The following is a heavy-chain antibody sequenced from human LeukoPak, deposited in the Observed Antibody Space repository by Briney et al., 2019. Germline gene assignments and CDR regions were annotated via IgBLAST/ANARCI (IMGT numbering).Heavy chain of an antibody. CDR2: IGPSSDNI. CDR1: GFTFSDYF. J-gene: IGHJ1*01. V-gene: IGHV3-11*06. D-gene: IGHD3-22*01. CDR3: ARVNPTNSGFYTY. Sequence: GGSLRLSCAASGFTFSDYFMSWTRQAPEKGLEWLSYIGPSSDNINYADSVKGRFTVSRDNAKNSLYLQMNSLRAEDTAVYYCARVNPTNSGFYTYWGQGTLVTVSS.